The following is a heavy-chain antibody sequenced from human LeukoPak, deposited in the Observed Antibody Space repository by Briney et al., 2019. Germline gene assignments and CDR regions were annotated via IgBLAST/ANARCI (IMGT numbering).Heavy chain of an antibody. D-gene: IGHD3-10*01. CDR2: IYHSGST. V-gene: IGHV4-38-2*02. CDR3: ARGVWFGETHFDY. Sequence: SETLSLTCTVSGGSLSSYYWGWIRQPPGKGLEWIGSIYHSGSTYYNPSLKSRVTISVDTSKNQFSLKLSSVTAADTAVYYCARGVWFGETHFDYWGQGTLVTVSS. CDR1: GGSLSSYY. J-gene: IGHJ4*02.